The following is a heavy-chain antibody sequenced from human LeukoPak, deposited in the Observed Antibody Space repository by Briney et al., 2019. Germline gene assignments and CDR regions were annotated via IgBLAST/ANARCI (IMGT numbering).Heavy chain of an antibody. CDR1: GGSFSGYY. V-gene: IGHV4-34*01. D-gene: IGHD2-15*01. Sequence: PSETLSLTCAVYGGSFSGYYWSWIRQPPGKGLEWIGEINHSGSTNYIPSLKSRVTISVDTSKNQFSLKLSSVTAADTAVYYCARGYCSGGSCYSCPCRFDPWGQGTLVTVSS. CDR3: ARGYCSGGSCYSCPCRFDP. CDR2: INHSGST. J-gene: IGHJ5*02.